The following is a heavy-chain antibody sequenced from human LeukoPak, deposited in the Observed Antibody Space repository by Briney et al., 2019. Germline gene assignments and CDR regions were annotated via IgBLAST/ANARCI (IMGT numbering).Heavy chain of an antibody. J-gene: IGHJ5*02. CDR1: GCTFTSYY. CDR2: INPSGGST. Sequence: ASVKVSCKASGCTFTSYYMHWVRQAPGQGLEWMGIINPSGGSTSYAQKFQGRVTMTRDTSTSTVYMELSSLRSEDTAVYYCARGGYSSSSVFGSWFDPWGKGTLVTVSS. D-gene: IGHD6-6*01. V-gene: IGHV1-46*01. CDR3: ARGGYSSSSVFGSWFDP.